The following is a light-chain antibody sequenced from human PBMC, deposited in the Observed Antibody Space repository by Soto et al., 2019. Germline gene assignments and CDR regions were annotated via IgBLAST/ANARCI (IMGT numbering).Light chain of an antibody. CDR1: TGAVTSGHY. Sequence: QAVVTQEPSLTVSPGGTVTLTCGSSTGAVTSGHYPYWFQQKPGQAPRTLIYDTSNKHSWTPARFSGSLLGGKAALTLSGAHPEDEAEYYCLLSYSGARVVFGGRTQLTVL. CDR3: LLSYSGARVV. J-gene: IGLJ2*01. V-gene: IGLV7-46*01. CDR2: DTS.